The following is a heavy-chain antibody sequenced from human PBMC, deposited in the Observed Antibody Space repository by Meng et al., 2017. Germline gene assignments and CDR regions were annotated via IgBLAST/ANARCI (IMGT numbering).Heavy chain of an antibody. CDR3: ARGGYSYGLDAFDI. V-gene: IGHV3-13*01. Sequence: GESLKISCAASGFTFSSYDMHWVRQATGKGLEWVSAIGTAGDTYYPGSVKGRFTISRENAKNSLYLQMNSLRAGDTAVYYCARGGYSYGLDAFDIWGQGTTVTVSS. J-gene: IGHJ3*02. CDR2: IGTAGDT. D-gene: IGHD5-18*01. CDR1: GFTFSSYD.